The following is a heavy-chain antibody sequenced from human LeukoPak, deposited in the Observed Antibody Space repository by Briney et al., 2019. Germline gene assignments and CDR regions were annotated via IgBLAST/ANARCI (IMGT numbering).Heavy chain of an antibody. CDR3: ARLSTPNLYYFDY. J-gene: IGHJ4*02. Sequence: ASVKASCKASGYTFTGYYMHWVRQAPGQGLEWMGWINPNSGVTYYAQKFQGRVSMTRDTSISTAYMEVSRLRSDDSALYYCARLSTPNLYYFDYWGQGTLVTVSS. CDR2: INPNSGVT. CDR1: GYTFTGYY. V-gene: IGHV1-2*02. D-gene: IGHD3-16*02.